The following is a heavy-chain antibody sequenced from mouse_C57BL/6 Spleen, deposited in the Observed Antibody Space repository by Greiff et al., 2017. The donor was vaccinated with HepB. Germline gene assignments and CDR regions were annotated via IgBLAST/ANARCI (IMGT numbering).Heavy chain of an antibody. CDR1: GFTFSDYY. CDR3: AREGDYYGSSSLYAMDY. V-gene: IGHV5-16*01. D-gene: IGHD1-1*01. Sequence: EVMLVESEGGLVQPGSSMKLSCTASGFTFSDYYMAWVRQVPEKGLEWVANINYDGSSTYYLDSLKSRFIISRDNAKNILYLQMSSLKSEDTATYYCAREGDYYGSSSLYAMDYWGQGTSVTVSS. CDR2: INYDGSST. J-gene: IGHJ4*01.